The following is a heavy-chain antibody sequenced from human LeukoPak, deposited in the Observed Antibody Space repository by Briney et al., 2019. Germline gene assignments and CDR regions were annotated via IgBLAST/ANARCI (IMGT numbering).Heavy chain of an antibody. CDR1: GGSISSSNW. Sequence: SETLSLTCAVSGGSISSSNWWSWVRQPPGKGLEWIGEIYHSGSTNYNPSLKSRVTISVDKSKNQFSLKLSSVTAADTAVYYCARGHIVVVTGAFDIWGQGTMVTVSS. CDR2: IYHSGST. V-gene: IGHV4-4*02. J-gene: IGHJ3*02. D-gene: IGHD2-21*02. CDR3: ARGHIVVVTGAFDI.